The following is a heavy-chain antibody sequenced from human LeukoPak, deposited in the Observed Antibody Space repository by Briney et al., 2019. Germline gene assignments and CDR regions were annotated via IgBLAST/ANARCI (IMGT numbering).Heavy chain of an antibody. Sequence: GGSLRLSCAASGFTFSSYWMSWVRQAPGKGLEWVANTKQDGSEKYYVDTVKGRFTISRDNAKNSLYLQMNSLRAEDTAVYYCARDTELLWFGNNGGFDPWGQGTLVTVSS. V-gene: IGHV3-7*01. CDR1: GFTFSSYW. J-gene: IGHJ5*02. D-gene: IGHD3-10*01. CDR3: ARDTELLWFGNNGGFDP. CDR2: TKQDGSEK.